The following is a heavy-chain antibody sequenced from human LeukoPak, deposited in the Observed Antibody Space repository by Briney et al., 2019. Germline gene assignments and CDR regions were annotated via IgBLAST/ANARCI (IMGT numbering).Heavy chain of an antibody. CDR2: ISSSSSYT. D-gene: IGHD3-22*01. V-gene: IGHV3-11*03. J-gene: IGHJ4*02. CDR1: GFTFSDYQ. Sequence: PGGSLRPSCAASGFTFSDYQMSWIRQAPGKGLEWVSYISSSSSYTNYADSVKGRFTISRDNAKNSLYLQMNSLRAEDTAVYYCAKAYYDTSGRMGGFDYWGQGTLVTVSS. CDR3: AKAYYDTSGRMGGFDY.